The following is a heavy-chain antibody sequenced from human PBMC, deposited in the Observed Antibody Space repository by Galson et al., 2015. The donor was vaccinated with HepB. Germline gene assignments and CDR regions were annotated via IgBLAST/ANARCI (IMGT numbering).Heavy chain of an antibody. CDR3: AKVYLGSYFLSAFDF. D-gene: IGHD3-10*01. J-gene: IGHJ3*01. CDR2: LSWDSVTI. V-gene: IGHV3-9*01. Sequence: SLRLSCAASGFTVSSNYMHWVRQDPGKGLEWVSGLSWDSVTIGYADSVQGRFTISRDNAKNSLYLQMNSLRAEDTALYYCAKVYLGSYFLSAFDFWGQGTMVTVSS. CDR1: GFTVSSNY.